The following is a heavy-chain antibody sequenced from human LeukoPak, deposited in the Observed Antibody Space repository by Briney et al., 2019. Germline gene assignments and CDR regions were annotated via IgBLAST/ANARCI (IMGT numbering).Heavy chain of an antibody. V-gene: IGHV1-2*02. D-gene: IGHD1-7*01. J-gene: IGHJ5*02. CDR3: AKSLAGTTVFWWFDP. CDR2: LHPNTGGT. CDR1: GHPFTKYY. Sequence: ASVKVSCKASGHPFTKYYIHWVRQAPGLELQWMGWLHPNTGGTRYARSFEGRVTMTRDTSIDTAYMDLSGLTSDDTATYYCAKSLAGTTVFWWFDPWGQGTVVTVSS.